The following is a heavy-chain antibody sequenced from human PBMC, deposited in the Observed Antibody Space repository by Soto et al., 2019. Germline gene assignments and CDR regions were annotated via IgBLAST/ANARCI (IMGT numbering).Heavy chain of an antibody. D-gene: IGHD3-22*01. CDR2: IIPIFGTA. J-gene: IGHJ3*02. V-gene: IGHV1-69*12. CDR1: GGTFSSYA. Sequence: QVQLVQSGAEVKKPGSSVKVSCKASGGTFSSYAISWVRQAPGQGLEWMGGIIPIFGTANYAQKFQGRVTITADESTSTAYMELRSLRSEDTAVYYCARDHTITMIVVDSDAFAIWGQGTMVTVSS. CDR3: ARDHTITMIVVDSDAFAI.